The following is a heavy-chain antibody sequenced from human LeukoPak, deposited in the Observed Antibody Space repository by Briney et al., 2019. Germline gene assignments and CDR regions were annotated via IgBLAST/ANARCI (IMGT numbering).Heavy chain of an antibody. D-gene: IGHD1-26*01. J-gene: IGHJ4*02. CDR3: ATADKWEPLDY. Sequence: GASVKVSCKASGYTFTSYGISWVRQAPGQGLEWMGWISAYNGNTNYAQKLQGRVTMITDTSTSTAYMELRSLRPEDTAVYYCATADKWEPLDYWGQGTLVTVSS. CDR1: GYTFTSYG. CDR2: ISAYNGNT. V-gene: IGHV1-18*01.